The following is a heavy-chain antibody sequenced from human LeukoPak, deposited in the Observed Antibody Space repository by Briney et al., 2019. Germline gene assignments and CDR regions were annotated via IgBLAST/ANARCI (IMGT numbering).Heavy chain of an antibody. Sequence: SETLSLTCTVSGGSISSGGYYWSWIRQHPGKGLEWIGYISYSGSTSCNPSLQSRVTISVDTSKNQFSLKLGSVTAADTAVYYCARDSTSTGDFDYWGQGTLVTVSS. D-gene: IGHD7-27*01. J-gene: IGHJ4*02. CDR2: ISYSGST. CDR3: ARDSTSTGDFDY. CDR1: GGSISSGGYY. V-gene: IGHV4-31*03.